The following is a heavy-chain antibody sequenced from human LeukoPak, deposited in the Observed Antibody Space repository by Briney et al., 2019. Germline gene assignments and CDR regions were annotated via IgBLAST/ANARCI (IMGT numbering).Heavy chain of an antibody. CDR3: ARGGRYQLLYIADY. CDR1: GGSFSGYY. CDR2: INHSGST. D-gene: IGHD2-2*02. Sequence: SETLSLTCAVYGGSFSGYYWSWIRQPPGKGLQWIGEINHSGSTNYNPSLKSRVTISVDTSKNQFSLKLSSVTAADTAVYYCARGGRYQLLYIADYWGQGTLVTVSS. J-gene: IGHJ4*02. V-gene: IGHV4-34*01.